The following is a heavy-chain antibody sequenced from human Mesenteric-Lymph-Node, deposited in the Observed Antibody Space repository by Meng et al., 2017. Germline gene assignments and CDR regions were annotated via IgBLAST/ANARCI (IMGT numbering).Heavy chain of an antibody. CDR2: SSSDASST. CDR1: GFSLSNYW. J-gene: IGHJ3*02. V-gene: IGHV3-74*01. D-gene: IGHD3-22*01. Sequence: GESLKISCAASGFSLSNYWMHWVRQAPGKGLVWVSRSSSDASSTSSADSVRGRFTISRDNTKNTLYLQMSSLRNEDTAVYYCARGPYYDSPYSYSYDAFNIWAQGP. CDR3: ARGPYYDSPYSYSYDAFNI.